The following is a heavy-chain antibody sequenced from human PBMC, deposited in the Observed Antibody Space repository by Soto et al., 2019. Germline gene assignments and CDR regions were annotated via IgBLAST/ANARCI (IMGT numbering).Heavy chain of an antibody. D-gene: IGHD2-21*02. CDR3: AKDRDSGDFAGSFDS. J-gene: IGHJ4*02. CDR1: VFTFNDYA. V-gene: IGHV3-23*01. Sequence: RGALLVSWAADVFTFNDYAINRVRQLPGRGLEYVSVIGGRGGNAFYADSMKGRFIISRDNSKNTVYLQMNNLRVDDSAMYYCAKDRDSGDFAGSFDSWGQGTLVTGSS. CDR2: IGGRGGNA.